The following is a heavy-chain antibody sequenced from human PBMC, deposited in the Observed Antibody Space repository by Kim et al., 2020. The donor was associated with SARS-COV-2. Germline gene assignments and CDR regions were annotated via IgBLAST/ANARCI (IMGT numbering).Heavy chain of an antibody. CDR2: ISWNSGSI. J-gene: IGHJ4*02. CDR1: GFTFDDYA. D-gene: IGHD3-10*01. CDR3: AKGTTMVRGAPDY. V-gene: IGHV3-9*01. Sequence: GGSLRLSCAASGFTFDDYAMHWVRQAPGKGLEWVSGISWNSGSIGYADSVKGRFTISRDNAKNSLYLQMNSLRAEDTALYYCAKGTTMVRGAPDYWGQGTLVTVSS.